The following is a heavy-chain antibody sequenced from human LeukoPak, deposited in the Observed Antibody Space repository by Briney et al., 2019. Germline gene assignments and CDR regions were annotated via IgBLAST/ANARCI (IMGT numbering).Heavy chain of an antibody. CDR3: ARDGSNWSNDYYHGVDV. CDR1: GDSVTTYY. D-gene: IGHD4-11*01. V-gene: IGHV4-59*02. Sequence: SETLSLTCTVSGDSVTTYYWSWIRQPPGKGLEWLGYVYYSGSATYNPSLKSRVTISVDTSKNQFSLRLSSVTAADTAVYYCARDGSNWSNDYYHGVDVWGQGTTVTVSS. J-gene: IGHJ6*02. CDR2: VYYSGSA.